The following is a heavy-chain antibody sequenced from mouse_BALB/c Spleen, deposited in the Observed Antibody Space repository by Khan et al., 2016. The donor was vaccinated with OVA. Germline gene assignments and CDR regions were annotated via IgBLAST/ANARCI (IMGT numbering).Heavy chain of an antibody. CDR1: GYSFTNYY. V-gene: IGHV1S135*01. CDR3: TRHGFVAWFTY. J-gene: IGHJ3*01. CDR2: IDPFSGGT. Sequence: VQLQQSGPELMKPGASVKISCKASGYSFTNYYIHWVIQSHGKSLEWIGYIDPFSGGTTYNQKFKGKATLTVDKSSSTAYIQLSNLTSEDSAVYYCTRHGFVAWFTYWGQGTLVTVSA.